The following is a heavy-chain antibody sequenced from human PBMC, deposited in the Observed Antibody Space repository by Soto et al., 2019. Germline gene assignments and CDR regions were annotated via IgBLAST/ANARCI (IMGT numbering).Heavy chain of an antibody. J-gene: IGHJ4*02. V-gene: IGHV3-23*01. D-gene: IGHD6-19*01. CDR2: TPATDDDT. Sequence: EVQLLESGGGMVQPGGSLRISCVASGFGFSSYAISWVRQSPGKGLEWVSTTPATDDDTSYALSVTGRFIVSRDNSKNTLSLLMRSLRAEDTALYYCAKVEDNIGWAVVDSWGQGTLVTVS. CDR1: GFGFSSYA. CDR3: AKVEDNIGWAVVDS.